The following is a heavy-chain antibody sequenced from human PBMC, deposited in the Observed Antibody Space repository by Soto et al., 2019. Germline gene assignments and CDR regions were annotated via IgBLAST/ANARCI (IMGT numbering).Heavy chain of an antibody. Sequence: PGGSLRLSCAASGFTFSSYAMSWVRQAPGKGLEWVSAISGSGGSTYYADSVEGRFTISRDNSKNTLYLQMNSLRAEDTAVYYCAKNLWFGELFDPWGQGTLVTVSS. J-gene: IGHJ5*02. V-gene: IGHV3-23*01. CDR3: AKNLWFGELFDP. D-gene: IGHD3-10*01. CDR1: GFTFSSYA. CDR2: ISGSGGST.